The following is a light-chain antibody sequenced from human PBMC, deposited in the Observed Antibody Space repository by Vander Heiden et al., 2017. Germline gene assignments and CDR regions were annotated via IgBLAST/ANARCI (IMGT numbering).Light chain of an antibody. CDR3: HQYQTWPT. CDR2: GAF. J-gene: IGKJ1*01. Sequence: ETVLTQYPATLSVSPGERAPLSCRASQSDDSKLAWYQQRRGQAPRLLLYGAFTRATGVPVRFSGSGSGTEFTLTISSLQSEDFAVYFCHQYQTWPTFGPGTKVEIK. V-gene: IGKV3-15*01. CDR1: QSDDSK.